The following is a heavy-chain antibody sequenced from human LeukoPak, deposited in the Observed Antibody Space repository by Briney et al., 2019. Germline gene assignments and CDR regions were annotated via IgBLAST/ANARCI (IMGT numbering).Heavy chain of an antibody. D-gene: IGHD3-22*01. CDR2: IYYSGST. Sequence: PSETLSLTCTVSGVSISSSSYYWGWLRQPPGKGLEWIGSIYYSGSTYYNPSLKSRVAISVDTSKNQFSLKLSSVTAADTAVYYCARQGKDSSGYLFFDYWGQGTLVTVSS. V-gene: IGHV4-39*01. CDR3: ARQGKDSSGYLFFDY. J-gene: IGHJ4*02. CDR1: GVSISSSSYY.